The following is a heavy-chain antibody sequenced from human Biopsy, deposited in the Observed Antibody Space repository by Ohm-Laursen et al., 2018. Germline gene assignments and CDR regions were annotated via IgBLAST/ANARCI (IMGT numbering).Heavy chain of an antibody. CDR2: VSGYNGVT. Sequence: ASVKVSCKASGYRFDNYGISWVRQASGQRPEWMGWVSGYNGVTNYARKFQGRVTMTIEKSTTTAYMELRGLRSGDTAVYFCARGYSRRVSIFEASIYWFDTWGQGTLVTVPS. D-gene: IGHD3-10*01. J-gene: IGHJ5*02. CDR3: ARGYSRRVSIFEASIYWFDT. V-gene: IGHV1-18*01. CDR1: GYRFDNYG.